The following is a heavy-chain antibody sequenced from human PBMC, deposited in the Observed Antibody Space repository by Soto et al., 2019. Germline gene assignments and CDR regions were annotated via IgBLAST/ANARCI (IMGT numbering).Heavy chain of an antibody. D-gene: IGHD3-22*01. Sequence: QVQLVESGGGVVQPGRSLRLSCAASGFIFSAYGIHWVRQAPGKGLEWVAVISYDGNNEHYADSVKGRFTISRDNSKNTLFLQMSSLGAEDTAVYYCAKDTYYHDTTGYYVFDYWGQGTPVTVSS. J-gene: IGHJ4*02. CDR2: ISYDGNNE. V-gene: IGHV3-30*18. CDR1: GFIFSAYG. CDR3: AKDTYYHDTTGYYVFDY.